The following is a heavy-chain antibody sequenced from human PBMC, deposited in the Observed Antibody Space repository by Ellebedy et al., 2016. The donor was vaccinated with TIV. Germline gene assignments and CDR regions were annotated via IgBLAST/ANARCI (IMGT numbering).Heavy chain of an antibody. D-gene: IGHD2-15*01. CDR1: GFTFSSYS. Sequence: PGGSLRLSCAASGFTFSSYSMNWVRQAPGKGLEWVSSISSSSSYIYYADSVKGRFTISRDNAKNSLYLQMNSLRAEDTAVYYFARADYCSGGSCYFSPLMPDYYYYGMDVWGQGTTVTVSS. CDR3: ARADYCSGGSCYFSPLMPDYYYYGMDV. V-gene: IGHV3-21*04. J-gene: IGHJ6*02. CDR2: ISSSSSYI.